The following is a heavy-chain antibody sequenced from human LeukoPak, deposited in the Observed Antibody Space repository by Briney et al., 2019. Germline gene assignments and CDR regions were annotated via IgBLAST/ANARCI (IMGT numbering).Heavy chain of an antibody. Sequence: PGGSLRLSCAASGFTFSSYAMHWVRRAPGKGLEWVAVISYDGSNKYYADSVKGRFTISRDNSKNTLYLQMNSLRAEDTAVYYCARSNGGYSYASVLWVYWGQGTLVTVSS. D-gene: IGHD5-18*01. CDR2: ISYDGSNK. CDR1: GFTFSSYA. J-gene: IGHJ4*02. V-gene: IGHV3-30-3*01. CDR3: ARSNGGYSYASVLWVY.